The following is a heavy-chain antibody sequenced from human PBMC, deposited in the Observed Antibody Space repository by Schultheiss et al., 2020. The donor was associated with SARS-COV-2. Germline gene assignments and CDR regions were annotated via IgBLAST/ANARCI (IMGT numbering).Heavy chain of an antibody. J-gene: IGHJ5*02. CDR1: GFTFSSYA. CDR2: IWYDGSNK. V-gene: IGHV3-33*08. D-gene: IGHD6-13*01. CDR3: ARGVGAAAGTNWFDR. Sequence: GESLKISCAASGFTFSSYAMHWVRQAPGKGLEWVAVIWYDGSNKCYADSVKGRFTISRDNSKNTLYLQMNSLRVEDTAVYYCARGVGAAAGTNWFDRWGQGSLVTVSS.